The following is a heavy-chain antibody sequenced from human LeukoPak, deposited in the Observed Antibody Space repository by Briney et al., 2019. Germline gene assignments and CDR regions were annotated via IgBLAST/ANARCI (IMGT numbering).Heavy chain of an antibody. Sequence: SETLSLTCSVSGDSVYSSYSSWLRQPPGKGLEWLGYIFISGSTKYNPSLKSRVSMSLDTSKNQFSLKLSAVTAADTAVYYCASLNWNGPYIWFDPWGPGTLITVSS. CDR2: IFISGST. J-gene: IGHJ5*02. CDR3: ASLNWNGPYIWFDP. CDR1: GDSVYSSY. V-gene: IGHV4-4*09. D-gene: IGHD1-20*01.